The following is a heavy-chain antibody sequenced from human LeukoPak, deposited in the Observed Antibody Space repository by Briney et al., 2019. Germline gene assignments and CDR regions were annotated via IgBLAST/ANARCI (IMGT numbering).Heavy chain of an antibody. D-gene: IGHD5-12*01. V-gene: IGHV5-51*01. J-gene: IGHJ5*02. CDR3: ARGGKSAYGWFDP. CDR2: IYPGDSET. Sequence: GESLKISCKGSGYSFPTYWIGWVRQMPGKGLEWMGIIYPGDSETRYSPSFQGQVTISADKSISTAYLQWSSLKASDTAMYYCARGGKSAYGWFDPWGQGALVTVSS. CDR1: GYSFPTYW.